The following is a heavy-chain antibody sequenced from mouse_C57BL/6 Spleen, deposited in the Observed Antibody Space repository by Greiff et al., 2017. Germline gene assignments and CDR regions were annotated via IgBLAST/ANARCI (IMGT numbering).Heavy chain of an antibody. CDR1: GFTFSSYA. V-gene: IGHV5-4*01. J-gene: IGHJ2*01. CDR3: ARDNYGTKADYFDY. D-gene: IGHD1-1*01. CDR2: ISDGGSYT. Sequence: EVQLVESGGGLVKPGGSLKLSCAASGFTFSSYAMSWVRQTPEKRLEWVATISDGGSYTYYPDNVKGRFTISRDNAKNNLYLQMSHLKSEDTAMYYCARDNYGTKADYFDYWGQGTTLTVSS.